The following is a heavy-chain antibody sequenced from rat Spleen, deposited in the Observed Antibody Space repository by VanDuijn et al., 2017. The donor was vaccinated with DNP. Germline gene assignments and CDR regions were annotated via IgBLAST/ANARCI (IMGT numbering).Heavy chain of an antibody. CDR1: GFTFSNYG. Sequence: EVQLVESGGGLVQPGRSLKLSCAASGFTFSNYGMAWVRQAPKKGLEWVAYITYDGGSTYYGDSVRGRFTISRDNARSTLYLQMDSLRSEDTATYYCTTDFERGYWGQGVMVTVSS. J-gene: IGHJ2*01. CDR2: ITYDGGST. V-gene: IGHV5-20*01. D-gene: IGHD1-11*01. CDR3: TTDFERGY.